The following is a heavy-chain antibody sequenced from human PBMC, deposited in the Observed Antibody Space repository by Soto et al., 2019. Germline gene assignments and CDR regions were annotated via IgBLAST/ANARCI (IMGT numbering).Heavy chain of an antibody. D-gene: IGHD5-18*01. CDR2: INHSGST. CDR1: GGSFSGYY. Sequence: SETLSLTCAVYGGSFSGYYWSWIRQPTGKGLEWIGEINHSGSTNYNPTLKSRVTISVDTSKNQFSLKLSSVTAADTAVYYCARIGYSYGFRRGYFDYWGQGTLVTVSS. V-gene: IGHV4-34*01. CDR3: ARIGYSYGFRRGYFDY. J-gene: IGHJ4*02.